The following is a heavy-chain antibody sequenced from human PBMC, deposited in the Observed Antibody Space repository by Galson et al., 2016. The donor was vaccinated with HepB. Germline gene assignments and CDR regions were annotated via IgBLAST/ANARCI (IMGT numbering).Heavy chain of an antibody. Sequence: SLRLSCAASGFTFSSYWMIWVRQAPGKGLEWVANINQDGSEKYYVDSVKGRFTISRDNAKNSLYLQMNSLRAEDTAVYYCARSTRGGWRPSYSDYWGQGTLVTVSS. V-gene: IGHV3-7*01. D-gene: IGHD6-19*01. CDR1: GFTFSSYW. J-gene: IGHJ4*02. CDR3: ARSTRGGWRPSYSDY. CDR2: INQDGSEK.